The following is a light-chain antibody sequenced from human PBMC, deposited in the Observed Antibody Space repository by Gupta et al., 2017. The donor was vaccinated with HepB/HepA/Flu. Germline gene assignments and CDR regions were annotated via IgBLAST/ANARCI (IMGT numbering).Light chain of an antibody. CDR1: KLGDKY. J-gene: IGLJ2*01. V-gene: IGLV3-1*01. Sequence: SYELPQPPSFSVSPGRTPSITCSGDKLGDKYACWYQQKPGQSPVLVIYQDSKRPSGIPERFSGSNSGNTATLTISGTQAMDEADYYCQAWDSSNVVFGGGTKLTVL. CDR3: QAWDSSNVV. CDR2: QDS.